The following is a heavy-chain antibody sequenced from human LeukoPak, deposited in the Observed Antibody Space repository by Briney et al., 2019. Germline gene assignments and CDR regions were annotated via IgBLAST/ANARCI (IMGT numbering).Heavy chain of an antibody. CDR3: ARGNTAMVFDY. Sequence: PSETLSLTCTVSGYSISSAYYWSWIRQPPGKGLEWIGSIYHSGSTYYNPSLKSRVTISVDTSKNQFSLKLSSVTAADTAVYYCARGNTAMVFDYWGQGTLVTVSS. D-gene: IGHD5-18*01. CDR1: GYSISSAYY. V-gene: IGHV4-38-2*02. CDR2: IYHSGST. J-gene: IGHJ4*02.